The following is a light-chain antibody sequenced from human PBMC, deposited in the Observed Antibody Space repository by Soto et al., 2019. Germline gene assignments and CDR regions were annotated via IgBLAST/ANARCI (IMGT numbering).Light chain of an antibody. V-gene: IGLV2-11*01. J-gene: IGLJ1*01. CDR1: SSDVGGYNY. CDR2: DVN. CDR3: CSYAGDPYV. Sequence: QSVLTQPLSVSGSPGQSVTISCTGTSSDVGGYNYVSWYQQYPGKAPSLLIYDVNQRPPGVPGRFSGSKSGNTASLTISGLQAEDEADYYCCSYAGDPYVFGTGTKLNVL.